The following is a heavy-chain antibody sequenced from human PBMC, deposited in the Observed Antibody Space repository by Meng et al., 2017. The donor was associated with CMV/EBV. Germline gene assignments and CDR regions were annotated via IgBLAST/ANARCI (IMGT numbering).Heavy chain of an antibody. CDR2: IIPMRATT. D-gene: IGHD2-2*01. CDR1: GDTHSKYV. Sequence: SVKVSCKASGDTHSKYVTSWVRQAPGQGLEWMGGIIPMRATTNYAQTFQGRVTITTDESTSTAYMELSSLRSEDTAVYHCARDRGCSSTSCYPNWFDPWGQGTLVTVSS. V-gene: IGHV1-69*05. J-gene: IGHJ5*02. CDR3: ARDRGCSSTSCYPNWFDP.